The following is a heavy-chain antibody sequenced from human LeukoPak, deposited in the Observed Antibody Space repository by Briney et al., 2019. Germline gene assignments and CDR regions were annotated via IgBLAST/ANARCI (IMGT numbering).Heavy chain of an antibody. CDR2: IIPIFGTA. CDR1: GGTFSSYA. D-gene: IGHD5-18*01. V-gene: IGHV1-69*06. CDR3: ARGNRIQPNHYYYYMDV. J-gene: IGHJ6*03. Sequence: SVKVSCKASGGTFSSYAISWVRQAPGQGLEWMGGIIPIFGTANYAQKFQGRVTITADKSTSTACMELSSLRSEDTAVYYCARGNRIQPNHYYYYMDVWGKGTTVTVSS.